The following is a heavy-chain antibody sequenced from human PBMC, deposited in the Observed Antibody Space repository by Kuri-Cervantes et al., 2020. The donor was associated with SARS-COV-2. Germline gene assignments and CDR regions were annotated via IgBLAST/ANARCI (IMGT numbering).Heavy chain of an antibody. D-gene: IGHD6-19*01. J-gene: IGHJ4*02. CDR3: ARALKGYSSGWYDY. CDR2: ISAYNGNT. Sequence: ASVKVSCKASGYTFTSYGISWVRQAPGQGLEWMGWISAYNGNTNYAQKLQGRVTMTTDTSTSTAYMELSSLRSEDTAVYYCARALKGYSSGWYDYWGQGTLVTVSS. V-gene: IGHV1-18*01. CDR1: GYTFTSYG.